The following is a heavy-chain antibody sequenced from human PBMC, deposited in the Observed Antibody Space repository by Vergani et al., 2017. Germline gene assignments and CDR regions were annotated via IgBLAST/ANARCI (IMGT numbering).Heavy chain of an antibody. J-gene: IGHJ4*02. D-gene: IGHD1-7*01. CDR3: ASIRGKLDY. Sequence: EVQLVESGGGLVQPGGSLRLSCAASGFTFSSYSMNWVRQAPGKGLEWVSYISSSSSTIYYADSVKGRFTISRDNAKNSLYLQMNSLRAEDTAVYYCASIRGKLDYWGQGTLVTVSS. V-gene: IGHV3-48*04. CDR1: GFTFSSYS. CDR2: ISSSSSTI.